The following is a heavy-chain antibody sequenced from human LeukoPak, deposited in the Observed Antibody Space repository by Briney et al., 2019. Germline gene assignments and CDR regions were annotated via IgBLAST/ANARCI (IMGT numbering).Heavy chain of an antibody. D-gene: IGHD6-13*01. V-gene: IGHV4-39*01. CDR2: MYYSGST. J-gene: IGHJ6*03. CDR1: GGSISSSNYY. CDR3: ATLRKQQLDYYYYYMDV. Sequence: SETLSLTCTVSGGSISSSNYYWGWIRQPPGKGLEWIGSMYYSGSTYYNPSLKSRVTISVDTSKNQFSLKLTSVTAADTAVYYCATLRKQQLDYYYYYMDVWGKGTTVTVSS.